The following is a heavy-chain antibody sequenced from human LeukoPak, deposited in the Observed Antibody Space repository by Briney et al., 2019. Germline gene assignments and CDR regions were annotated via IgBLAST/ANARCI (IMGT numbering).Heavy chain of an antibody. Sequence: GGSLRLSCAASGFTFSSYAMHWVRQAPGKGLEWVAVISYDGSNKYYADSVKGRFTISRDNSKNTLYLQMNSQRAEDTAVYYCASAYYYDSSGYQSNVDYWGQGTLVTVSS. D-gene: IGHD3-22*01. J-gene: IGHJ4*02. CDR2: ISYDGSNK. CDR3: ASAYYYDSSGYQSNVDY. CDR1: GFTFSSYA. V-gene: IGHV3-30-3*01.